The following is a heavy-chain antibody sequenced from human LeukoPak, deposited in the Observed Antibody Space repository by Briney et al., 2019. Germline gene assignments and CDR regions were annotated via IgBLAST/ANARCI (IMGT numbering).Heavy chain of an antibody. CDR2: ISSSSSYI. CDR3: ARDRSYSNSMDV. V-gene: IGHV3-21*01. D-gene: IGHD4-11*01. Sequence: GGSLRLSCAASGFTFSSYSMNWVRQGPGKGLEWVSSISSSSSYIYYADSVKGRFTISRDNAKNSLYLQMNSLRAEDTAVYYCARDRSYSNSMDVWGQGTTVTVSS. J-gene: IGHJ6*02. CDR1: GFTFSSYS.